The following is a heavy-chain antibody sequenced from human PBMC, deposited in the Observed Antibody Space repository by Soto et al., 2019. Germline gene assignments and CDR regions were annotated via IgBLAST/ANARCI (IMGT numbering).Heavy chain of an antibody. V-gene: IGHV4-59*02. J-gene: IGHJ6*03. CDR2: IYYSGST. CDR1: GGSVSRYY. Sequence: SGPTLVNPPSEPLSLTCTVSGGSVSRYYWSWIRQPPGKGLEWIGYIYYSGSTNYNPSLESRVTISVDTSKDHFSLNLSSVTAADTAVYYCARTEYCSGGDCSNYYYYYMDVWGKGTRVTISS. CDR3: ARTEYCSGGDCSNYYYYYMDV. D-gene: IGHD2-15*01.